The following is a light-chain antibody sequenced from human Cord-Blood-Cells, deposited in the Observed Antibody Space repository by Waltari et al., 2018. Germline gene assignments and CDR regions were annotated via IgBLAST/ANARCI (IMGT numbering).Light chain of an antibody. Sequence: DIVMTQSPDSLVVSLGASATINCKSRQSFLYSSNNKNSLASDQQKPVQPPKLLIYWASTRETGVPDRFSGSGSGTDFTLTISSLQAEDGAVYDCQQDYSTPLTFGGGTKVEIK. J-gene: IGKJ4*01. V-gene: IGKV4-1*01. CDR2: WAS. CDR1: QSFLYSSNNKNS. CDR3: QQDYSTPLT.